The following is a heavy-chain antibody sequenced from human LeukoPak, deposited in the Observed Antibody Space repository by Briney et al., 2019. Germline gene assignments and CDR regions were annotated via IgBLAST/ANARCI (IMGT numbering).Heavy chain of an antibody. Sequence: GGSLRLSCAASGFTFSSYAMHWVRQAPGKGLEWVAVISYDGSNKYYADSVKGRFTITRDNSKNTLYLQMNSLRAEDTAVYYCASCGGGCYSRWFDPWGQGTLVTVSS. J-gene: IGHJ5*02. V-gene: IGHV3-30-3*01. CDR3: ASCGGGCYSRWFDP. CDR2: ISYDGSNK. D-gene: IGHD2-15*01. CDR1: GFTFSSYA.